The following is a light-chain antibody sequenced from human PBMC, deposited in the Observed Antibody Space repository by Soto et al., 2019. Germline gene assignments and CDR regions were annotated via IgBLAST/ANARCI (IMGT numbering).Light chain of an antibody. Sequence: EIVFTQSPGTLSLSPGARATRSCRASQSVSSSYLAWYQQKPGQAPRLLIYGASSRATGIPDRFSGSGSGTDFTLTISRLEPEDFAVYYCQQYGSSPRTFGQGTKVDIK. CDR3: QQYGSSPRT. CDR1: QSVSSSY. CDR2: GAS. V-gene: IGKV3-20*01. J-gene: IGKJ1*01.